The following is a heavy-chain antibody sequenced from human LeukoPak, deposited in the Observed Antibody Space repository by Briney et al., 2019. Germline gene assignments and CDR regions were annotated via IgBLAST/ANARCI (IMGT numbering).Heavy chain of an antibody. CDR1: GYSISSGYY. D-gene: IGHD1-26*01. CDR3: ARGGVKWELLLDS. J-gene: IGHJ5*01. Sequence: PSETLSLTCAVSGYSISSGYYWGWIRQPPGKGLEWIGSIYHSGNTYYNPYLKSRVTISVDTSKNQFSLKLSSVTAADTAVYYCARGGVKWELLLDSWGQGTLVTVSS. CDR2: IYHSGNT. V-gene: IGHV4-38-2*01.